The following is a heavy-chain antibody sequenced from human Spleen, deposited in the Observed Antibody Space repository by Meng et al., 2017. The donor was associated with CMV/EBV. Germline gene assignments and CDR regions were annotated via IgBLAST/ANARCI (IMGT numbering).Heavy chain of an antibody. CDR2: MGTVPGHV. CDR3: ARESTSSRYFDY. D-gene: IGHD2-2*01. V-gene: IGHV3-11*04. Sequence: VASGFSCSDHYMSWVRQAPGKGLEWIADMGTVPGHVYYAQPVRGRFTISRDNAENSLFLQMDSLRAEDTAIYYCARESTSSRYFDYWGQGALVTVSS. CDR1: GFSCSDHY. J-gene: IGHJ4*02.